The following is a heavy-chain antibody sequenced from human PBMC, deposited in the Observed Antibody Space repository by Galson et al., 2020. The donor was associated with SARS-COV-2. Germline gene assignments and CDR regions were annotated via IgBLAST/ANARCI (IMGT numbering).Heavy chain of an antibody. Sequence: GGSLRLSCAASGFIFDDYGMSWVRQVPGKGLEWVSGINWNAGSRSYADSVKGRFTISRDNAKNSLYLQMNSLRAEDTALYHCARTVGYSTGWYEDAFDTWGQGTMVTVSS. V-gene: IGHV3-20*01. J-gene: IGHJ3*02. D-gene: IGHD6-19*01. CDR1: GFIFDDYG. CDR2: INWNAGSR. CDR3: ARTVGYSTGWYEDAFDT.